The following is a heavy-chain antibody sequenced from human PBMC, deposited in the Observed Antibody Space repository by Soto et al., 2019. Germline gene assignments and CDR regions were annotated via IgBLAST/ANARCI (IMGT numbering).Heavy chain of an antibody. D-gene: IGHD2-2*01. J-gene: IGHJ4*02. CDR1: GFTFSAYW. Sequence: EVQLVESGGSLVQPGGSLRLSCAASGFTFSAYWMNWVRQAPGKGLEWVANIKEDGSEKQYVDSVKGRFTISRDNTKNLVYLQLNSLRVEDTAMYYCTKPPPRAATPADSWGQGTLVTVSS. V-gene: IGHV3-7*01. CDR2: IKEDGSEK. CDR3: TKPPPRAATPADS.